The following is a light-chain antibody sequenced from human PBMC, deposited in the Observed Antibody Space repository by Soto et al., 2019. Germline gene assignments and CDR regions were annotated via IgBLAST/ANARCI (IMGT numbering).Light chain of an antibody. V-gene: IGLV2-18*02. CDR2: EVI. J-gene: IGLJ2*01. CDR1: SSDVGAYNR. CDR3: SSYISSSTYVL. Sequence: QSALTQPPSVSGSPGQSVTISCTGTSSDVGAYNRVSWYRQPPGTAPKLIIYEVINRPSGVPDRFSGSKSGNTASLTISGLQAEDEADYYCSSYISSSTYVLFGGGTQLTVL.